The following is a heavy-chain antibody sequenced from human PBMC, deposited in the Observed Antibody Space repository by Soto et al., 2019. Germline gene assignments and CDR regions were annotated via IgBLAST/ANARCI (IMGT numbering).Heavy chain of an antibody. CDR2: IRSKANSYAT. Sequence: GGSLRLSCAASGFTFSGSAMHWVRQASGKGLEWVGRIRSKANSYATAYAASMKGRFTISRDNSKNTLFLQMNSLRADDTAVYYCAKDQASGQGSFDSWGQGTLVTVSS. D-gene: IGHD2-15*01. J-gene: IGHJ4*02. CDR1: GFTFSGSA. V-gene: IGHV3-73*01. CDR3: AKDQASGQGSFDS.